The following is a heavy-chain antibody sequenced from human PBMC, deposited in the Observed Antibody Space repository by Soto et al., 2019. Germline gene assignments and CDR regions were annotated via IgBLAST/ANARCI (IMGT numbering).Heavy chain of an antibody. Sequence: QVQLQESGPGLVKPSETLSLTCTVSGGSISSYYWSWIRQPPGKGLEWIGYIYYSGSTNYNPSLKSRVTISVDTSKNQFSLKLSSVTAADTAVYYCAGARGYTYGYPMDYWGQGTLVTVSS. CDR3: AGARGYTYGYPMDY. V-gene: IGHV4-59*01. D-gene: IGHD5-18*01. J-gene: IGHJ4*02. CDR1: GGSISSYY. CDR2: IYYSGST.